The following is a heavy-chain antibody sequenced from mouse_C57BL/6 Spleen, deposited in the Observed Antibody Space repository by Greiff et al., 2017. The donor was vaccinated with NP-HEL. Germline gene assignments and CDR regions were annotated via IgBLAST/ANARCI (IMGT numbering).Heavy chain of an antibody. D-gene: IGHD3-2*02. J-gene: IGHJ2*01. CDR3: ARGAAHGPHYFDY. CDR1: GYTFTSYW. Sequence: QVQLKQPGAELVKPGASVKMSCKASGYTFTSYWITWVKQRPGQGLEWIGDIYPGSGSNNYNEKFKSKATLTVDTSSSTAYMQLRSLTSEDSAVYYCARGAAHGPHYFDYWGQGTTLTVSS. V-gene: IGHV1-55*01. CDR2: IYPGSGSN.